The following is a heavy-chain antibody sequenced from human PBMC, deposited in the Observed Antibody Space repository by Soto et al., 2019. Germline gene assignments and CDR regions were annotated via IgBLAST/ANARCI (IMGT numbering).Heavy chain of an antibody. CDR2: IYSGGST. Sequence: GGSLRLSCAASGFTVSSNYMSWVRQAPGKGLEWVSVIYSGGSTYYADSVKGRFTISRDNSKNTLYLQMNSLRAEDTAVYYCAREAGLYYDSSGYILYYYYGMDVWGPGTTVTVSS. D-gene: IGHD3-22*01. V-gene: IGHV3-53*01. CDR3: AREAGLYYDSSGYILYYYYGMDV. J-gene: IGHJ6*02. CDR1: GFTVSSNY.